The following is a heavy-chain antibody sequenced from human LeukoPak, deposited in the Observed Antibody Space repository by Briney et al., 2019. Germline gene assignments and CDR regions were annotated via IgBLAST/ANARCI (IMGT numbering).Heavy chain of an antibody. Sequence: PSETLSLTCAVYGGTLSHYYWSWIRQPPGKGLEWIGEINHSGSTNYNPSLKSRVTISVDMSKNQFSLELTSVTAADTAVYYCARGPASGSNFAWFDPWGQGTLVTVSS. V-gene: IGHV4-34*01. J-gene: IGHJ5*02. CDR1: GGTLSHYY. D-gene: IGHD3-10*01. CDR3: ARGPASGSNFAWFDP. CDR2: INHSGST.